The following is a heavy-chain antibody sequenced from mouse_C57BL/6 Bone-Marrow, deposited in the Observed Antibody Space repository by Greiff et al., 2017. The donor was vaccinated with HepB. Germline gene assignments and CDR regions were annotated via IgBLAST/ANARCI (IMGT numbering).Heavy chain of an antibody. CDR2: IWRGESK. D-gene: IGHD1-1*01. CDR3: DKNYYCDCDYDG. J-gene: IGHJ1*03. Sequence: QVQLKESGPGLVQPSQSLSITCTVSGFSLTSYCVHWVRQSPGKGLEWLGVIWRGESKDYNAAFMSRLSITKDNAKSQVCIKMNSLQADDTAIYYCDKNYYCDCDYDGWGTGTTVTVSS. V-gene: IGHV2-5*01. CDR1: GFSLTSYC.